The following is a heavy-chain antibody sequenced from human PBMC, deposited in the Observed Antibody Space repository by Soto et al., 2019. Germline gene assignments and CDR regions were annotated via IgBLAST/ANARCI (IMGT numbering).Heavy chain of an antibody. D-gene: IGHD3-9*01. Sequence: AETLSLTCTVSGGSISSYYWSWIRQPPGKGLEWIGYIYYSGSTNYNPSLKSRVTISVDTSKNQFSLKLSSVTAADTAVYYCARWYYDKSFDPWGQGTLVTVSS. J-gene: IGHJ5*02. V-gene: IGHV4-59*01. CDR2: IYYSGST. CDR3: ARWYYDKSFDP. CDR1: GGSISSYY.